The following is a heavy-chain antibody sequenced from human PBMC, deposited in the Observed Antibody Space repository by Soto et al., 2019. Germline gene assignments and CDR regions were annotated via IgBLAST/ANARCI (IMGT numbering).Heavy chain of an antibody. CDR1: GGSIGDFY. D-gene: IGHD3-22*01. CDR2: IYYSGST. J-gene: IGHJ5*02. V-gene: IGHV4-59*12. CDR3: ASSNQDRWLFEAGNWFDP. Sequence: SETLSLTCTVSGGSIGDFYWSWIRQPPGKGLEWIGYIYYSGSTSYNPSLKSRVTISVDTSKNQFSLKLSSVTAADTAVYYCASSNQDRWLFEAGNWFDPWGQGTLVTVSS.